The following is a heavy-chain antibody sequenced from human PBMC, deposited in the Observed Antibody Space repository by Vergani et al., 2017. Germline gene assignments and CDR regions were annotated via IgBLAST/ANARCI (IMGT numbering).Heavy chain of an antibody. V-gene: IGHV1-46*01. CDR3: ASTSRDGYNYYFDY. CDR2: INPDGGST. D-gene: IGHD5-24*01. J-gene: IGHJ4*02. Sequence: QVQLVQSGAEVKRPGASVKISCKASGYSFTSYYLNWVRQAPGQGLEWMGIINPDGGSTNTAPKFQGRITMTRDTSTNTVYMDLSSLRSEDTAVYYCASTSRDGYNYYFDYWGQGTLVTVSS. CDR1: GYSFTSYY.